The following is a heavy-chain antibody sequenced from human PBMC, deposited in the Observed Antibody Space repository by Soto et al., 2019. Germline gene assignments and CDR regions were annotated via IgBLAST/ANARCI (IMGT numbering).Heavy chain of an antibody. J-gene: IGHJ6*02. D-gene: IGHD3-9*01. CDR2: IDPSDSYT. CDR3: ARGDILTGYSTYRMDV. Sequence: GESLKISCKGSGYSFTSYWISWVRQMPGKGLEWMGRIDPSDSYTNYSPSFQGHVTISADKSISTAYLQWSSLKASDTAMYYCARGDILTGYSTYRMDVWGQGTSVTVSS. V-gene: IGHV5-10-1*01. CDR1: GYSFTSYW.